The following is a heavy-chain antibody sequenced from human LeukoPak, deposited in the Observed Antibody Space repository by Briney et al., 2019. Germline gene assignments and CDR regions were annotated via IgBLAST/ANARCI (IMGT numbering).Heavy chain of an antibody. V-gene: IGHV3-23*01. J-gene: IGHJ4*02. CDR2: ISAGGGSAGSGPT. CDR3: AKDMISKNRHYFDY. CDR1: GFTFSSYT. Sequence: LSGGSLRLSCAASGFTFSSYTMSWVRQAPGKGLEWVSAISAGGGSAGSGPTYYADSVKGRFTISRDNSKNTLYLQMNSLRAEDTAVYYCAKDMISKNRHYFDYWGQGTLVTVSS. D-gene: IGHD3/OR15-3a*01.